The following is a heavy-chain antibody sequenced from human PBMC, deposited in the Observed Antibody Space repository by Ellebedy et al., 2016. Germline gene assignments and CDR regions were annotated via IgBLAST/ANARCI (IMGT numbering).Heavy chain of an antibody. CDR3: AKINSKSVDQKNWYFDI. Sequence: SETLSLTCYVSGGSIGGYYWSWIRQPPGKGLDWIGYVFHSGITNYNPSLKSRASISVDTSRNQVSLTLTSVTAADTAFYYCAKINSKSVDQKNWYFDIWGRGTLVSVSS. D-gene: IGHD6-13*01. CDR1: GGSIGGYY. J-gene: IGHJ2*01. CDR2: VFHSGIT. V-gene: IGHV4-4*09.